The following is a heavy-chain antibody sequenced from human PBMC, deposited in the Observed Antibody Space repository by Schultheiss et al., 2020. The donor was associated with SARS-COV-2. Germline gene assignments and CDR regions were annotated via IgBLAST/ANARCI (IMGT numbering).Heavy chain of an antibody. CDR3: ARVSHSSGWYGY. D-gene: IGHD6-19*01. Sequence: GGSLRLSCAASGFTFSSYAMHWVRQAPGKGLEWVAVISYDGSNKYYADSVKGRFTISRDNSKNTLYLQMNSLRAEDTAVYYCARVSHSSGWYGYWGQGTLVTVSS. CDR1: GFTFSSYA. V-gene: IGHV3-30*04. J-gene: IGHJ4*02. CDR2: ISYDGSNK.